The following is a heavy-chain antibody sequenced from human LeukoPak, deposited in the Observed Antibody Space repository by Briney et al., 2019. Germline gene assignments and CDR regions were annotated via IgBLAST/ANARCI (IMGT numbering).Heavy chain of an antibody. CDR2: ISWNRGSI. J-gene: IGHJ6*03. CDR3: AKDAAGYYYYMDV. CDR1: GFTFDDYA. V-gene: IGHV3-9*03. D-gene: IGHD6-19*01. Sequence: GGSLRLSCAASGFTFDDYAMHWVRQAPGKGLEWVSGISWNRGSIGYADSVKGRFTISRDNAKNSLYLQMNSLRAEDMALYYCAKDAAGYYYYMDVWGKGTTVTVSS.